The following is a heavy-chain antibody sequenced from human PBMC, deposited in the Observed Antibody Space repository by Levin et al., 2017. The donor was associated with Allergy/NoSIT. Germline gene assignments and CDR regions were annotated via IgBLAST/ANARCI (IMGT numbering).Heavy chain of an antibody. Sequence: LSLTCAASGFTFSSSAMHWVRQAPGKGLEWVAVISYDGSNKYYADSVKGRFTISRDNSKNTLYLQMNSLRAEDTAVYYCARDLGSGWFNDAFDIWGQGTMVTVSS. CDR2: ISYDGSNK. D-gene: IGHD6-19*01. J-gene: IGHJ3*02. V-gene: IGHV3-30-3*01. CDR1: GFTFSSSA. CDR3: ARDLGSGWFNDAFDI.